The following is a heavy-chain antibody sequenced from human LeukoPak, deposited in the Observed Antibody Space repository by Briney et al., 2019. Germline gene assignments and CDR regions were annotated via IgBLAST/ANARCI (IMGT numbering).Heavy chain of an antibody. V-gene: IGHV1-3*01. CDR1: GYTFTSYA. CDR3: AINLSAGGDSRAPMDV. J-gene: IGHJ6*04. CDR2: INAGNGNT. D-gene: IGHD3-22*01. Sequence: LVASVKVSCKASGYTFTSYAMHWVRQAPGQRLEWIGWINAGNGNTKYSQKFQGRVTITRDTSASTAYMELSSLRSEDTAVYYCAINLSAGGDSRAPMDVWGKGTTVTVSS.